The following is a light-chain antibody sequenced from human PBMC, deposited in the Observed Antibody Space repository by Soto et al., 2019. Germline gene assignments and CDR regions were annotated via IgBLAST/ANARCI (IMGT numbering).Light chain of an antibody. CDR2: GVS. Sequence: DIVLTQSPGTLSLSPGESVTLSCRASQSVSSSHLAWYQQKPGQAPRLFIYGVSRRATGIPDRFSGSGSGTDFTLTISRLQPEDFAVYSCQHYGNSLTFGGGTKVEIK. CDR1: QSVSSSH. V-gene: IGKV3-20*01. CDR3: QHYGNSLT. J-gene: IGKJ4*01.